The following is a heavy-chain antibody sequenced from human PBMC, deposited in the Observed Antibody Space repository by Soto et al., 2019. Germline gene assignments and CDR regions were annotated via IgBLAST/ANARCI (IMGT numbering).Heavy chain of an antibody. CDR1: GGSISSGDYY. Sequence: SETLSLTCTVSGGSISSGDYYWSWIRQPPGKGLEWIGYIYYSGSTYYNPSLKSRVTISVDTSKNQFSLKLSSVTAADTAVYYCARVLNYYGSGSYYPFDPWGQGTLVTVS. J-gene: IGHJ5*02. D-gene: IGHD3-10*01. V-gene: IGHV4-30-4*01. CDR3: ARVLNYYGSGSYYPFDP. CDR2: IYYSGST.